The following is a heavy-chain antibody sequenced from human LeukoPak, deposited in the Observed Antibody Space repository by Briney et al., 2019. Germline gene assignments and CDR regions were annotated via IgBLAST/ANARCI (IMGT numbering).Heavy chain of an antibody. CDR2: IKKDGSEE. J-gene: IGHJ3*01. V-gene: IGHV3-7*03. D-gene: IGHD3-22*01. Sequence: GGSLRLSCAASGFKFSDSWMSWVRQAPGKGPEWVANIKKDGSEEHYLDSVKGRFTVSRDNAKNSLYMRMNSVRAEDTALYYCARASYYYDTSGLGAFDVWGQGTTVIVSS. CDR1: GFKFSDSW. CDR3: ARASYYYDTSGLGAFDV.